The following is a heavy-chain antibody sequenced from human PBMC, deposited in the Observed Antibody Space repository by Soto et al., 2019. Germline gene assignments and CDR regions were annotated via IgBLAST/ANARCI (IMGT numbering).Heavy chain of an antibody. V-gene: IGHV3-30-3*01. D-gene: IGHD3-16*02. Sequence: QVQLVESGGGVVQPGRSLRLSCAASGFTFSSYAMHWVRQAPGKGLEWVAVISYDGSNKYYADSVKGRFTISRDNSKNTLYLQMNSLRAEDTAVYYCARDGGFPGITFGGVINHRGQGTLVTVSS. CDR3: ARDGGFPGITFGGVINH. J-gene: IGHJ4*02. CDR1: GFTFSSYA. CDR2: ISYDGSNK.